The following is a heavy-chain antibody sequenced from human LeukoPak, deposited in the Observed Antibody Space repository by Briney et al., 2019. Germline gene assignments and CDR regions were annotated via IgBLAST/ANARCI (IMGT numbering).Heavy chain of an antibody. CDR1: GGTFSSYA. Sequence: GASVKVSCKASGGTFSSYAISWVRQAPGQGLEWMGRIIPILGIANYAQKFQGRVTITADKSTSTAYMELSSLRSEDTAVYYCAREKPDCTNGVCSDYWGQGTLVTVSS. CDR3: AREKPDCTNGVCSDY. V-gene: IGHV1-69*04. D-gene: IGHD2-8*01. J-gene: IGHJ4*02. CDR2: IIPILGIA.